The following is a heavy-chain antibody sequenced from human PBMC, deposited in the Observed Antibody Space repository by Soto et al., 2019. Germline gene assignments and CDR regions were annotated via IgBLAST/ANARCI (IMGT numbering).Heavy chain of an antibody. J-gene: IGHJ6*01. D-gene: IGHD5-12*01. CDR1: GYTFTGYY. CDR3: ARTVAPSRYDYYYYYGMDV. CDR2: INPNSGGT. V-gene: IGHV1-2*02. Sequence: GASVKVSCKASGYTFTGYYMHWVRQAPGQGLEWMGWINPNSGGTNYAQKFQGRVTMTRDTSISTAYMQLSRLRSDDTAVYYCARTVAPSRYDYYYYYGMDVWGQGTTVTVSS.